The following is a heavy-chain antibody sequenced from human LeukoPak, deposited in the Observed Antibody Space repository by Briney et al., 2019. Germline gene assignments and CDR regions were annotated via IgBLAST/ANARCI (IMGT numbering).Heavy chain of an antibody. V-gene: IGHV3-74*01. CDR2: IKEDGTYT. CDR3: ARDFDMGITPGDDFDF. CDR1: GFSFSKYW. Sequence: GGSLRLSCAASGFSFSKYWMHWVRQAPGEGLVWVSRIKEDGTYTSYADSVKGRFTISRDNARNTVFLQMNSLRAEDTAVYYCARDFDMGITPGDDFDFWGQGTLVTVSS. D-gene: IGHD3-9*01. J-gene: IGHJ4*02.